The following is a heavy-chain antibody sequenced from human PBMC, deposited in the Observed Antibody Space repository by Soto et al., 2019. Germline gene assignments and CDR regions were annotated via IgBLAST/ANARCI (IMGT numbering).Heavy chain of an antibody. J-gene: IGHJ6*03. CDR1: GFTFSSYG. D-gene: IGHD2-8*01. CDR3: ARGGYCTNGVCYTGYMDV. CDR2: IWYDGSNK. V-gene: IGHV3-33*01. Sequence: QVQLVESGGGVVQPGRSLRLSCAASGFTFSSYGMHWVRQAPGKGLEWVAVIWYDGSNKYYADSVKGRFTISRDNSKNTLYLQMNSLRAEDTAVYYCARGGYCTNGVCYTGYMDVWGTGTTVTVSS.